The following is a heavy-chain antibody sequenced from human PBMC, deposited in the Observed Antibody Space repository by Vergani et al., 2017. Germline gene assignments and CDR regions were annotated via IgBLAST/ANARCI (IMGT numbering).Heavy chain of an antibody. J-gene: IGHJ6*03. Sequence: QLQLQESGPGLVKPSETLSLTCTVSGGSISSSSYYWGWIRQPPGKGLEWIGGIYYSGSTYYNPSLKSRVTISVDTSKNQFSLKLSSVTAADTAVYYCARGYCSSTSCYVRPYYYYMDVWGKGTTVTVSS. V-gene: IGHV4-39*01. CDR2: IYYSGST. CDR3: ARGYCSSTSCYVRPYYYYMDV. CDR1: GGSISSSSYY. D-gene: IGHD2-2*01.